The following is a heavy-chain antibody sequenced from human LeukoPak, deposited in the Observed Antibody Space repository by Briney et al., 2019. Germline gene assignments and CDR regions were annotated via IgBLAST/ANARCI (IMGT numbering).Heavy chain of an antibody. D-gene: IGHD6-13*01. Sequence: PGGSLRLSCAASGFTFSDHYMDWVRQAPGKGLEWVGRTRNKVNSYTTEYATSVKGRFTISRDDSKNSLYLQMNSPKTEDTAVYYCARVTSAGAFDIWGQGTMVTVSS. CDR2: TRNKVNSYTT. V-gene: IGHV3-72*01. CDR3: ARVTSAGAFDI. J-gene: IGHJ3*02. CDR1: GFTFSDHY.